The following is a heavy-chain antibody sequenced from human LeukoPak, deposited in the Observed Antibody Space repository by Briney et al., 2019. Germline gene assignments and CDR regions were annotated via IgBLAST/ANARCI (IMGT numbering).Heavy chain of an antibody. D-gene: IGHD3-22*01. CDR2: IYSGGST. CDR3: ARDRSGYYFVFDY. CDR1: GFTFRSYA. Sequence: GGSLRLSCAASGFTFRSYAMNWVRQAPGKGLEWFSVIYSGGSTYYADSVKGRFTISRDNSKNTLYLQMNSLRAEDTAVCYCARDRSGYYFVFDYWGQGTLVTVSS. J-gene: IGHJ4*02. V-gene: IGHV3-53*01.